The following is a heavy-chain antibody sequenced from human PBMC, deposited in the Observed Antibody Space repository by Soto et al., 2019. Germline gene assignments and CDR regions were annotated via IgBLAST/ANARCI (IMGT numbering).Heavy chain of an antibody. J-gene: IGHJ5*02. D-gene: IGHD2-21*01. Sequence: HGQLVQSGAEVKKPGASVKISCKASGYTFTRYTMNWVRHAPGQRLEWIGWINPDNGNTKSSQKFQDRVIITRDTSASTAYMDLSSLRAEDTAVYYCARGIATGQLDPWGQGTLVTVSS. CDR2: INPDNGNT. CDR1: GYTFTRYT. V-gene: IGHV1-3*01. CDR3: ARGIATGQLDP.